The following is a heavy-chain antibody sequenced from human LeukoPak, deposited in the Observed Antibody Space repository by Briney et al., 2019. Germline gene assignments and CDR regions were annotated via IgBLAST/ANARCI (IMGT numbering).Heavy chain of an antibody. CDR2: IIPIFGTA. CDR1: GGTFSSYA. Sequence: SVKVSCKASGGTFSSYAISWVRQAPGQGLEWMGGIIPIFGTANYAQKFQGRVTITADESTGTAYMELSSLRSEDTAVYYCARPGTTSDAFDIWGQGTMVTVSS. J-gene: IGHJ3*02. D-gene: IGHD1-1*01. V-gene: IGHV1-69*13. CDR3: ARPGTTSDAFDI.